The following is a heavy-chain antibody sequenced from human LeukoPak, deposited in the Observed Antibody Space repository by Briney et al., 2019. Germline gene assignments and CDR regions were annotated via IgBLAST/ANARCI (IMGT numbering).Heavy chain of an antibody. D-gene: IGHD5-12*01. Sequence: SETLSLTCTVSGVSISSYYCSWIRQPPGKGLEWIGYIYYSGSTNYNPSLKSRVTISVDTSKNQFSLKLSSVTAADTAVCYCARHGGYSAYDYFDFWGQGTLVTVSS. J-gene: IGHJ4*02. CDR1: GVSISSYY. CDR3: ARHGGYSAYDYFDF. CDR2: IYYSGST. V-gene: IGHV4-59*01.